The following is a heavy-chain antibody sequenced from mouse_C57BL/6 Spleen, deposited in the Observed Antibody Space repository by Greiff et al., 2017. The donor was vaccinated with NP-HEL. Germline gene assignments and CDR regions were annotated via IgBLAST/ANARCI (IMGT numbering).Heavy chain of an antibody. V-gene: IGHV1-76*01. CDR3: ARSSITTVVNYFDY. Sequence: VMLVESGAELVRPGASVKLSCKASGYTFTDYYINWVKQRPGQGLEWIARIYPGSGNTYYNEKFKGKATLTAEKSSSTAYMQLSSLTSEDSAVYFCARSSITTVVNYFDYWGQGTTLTVSS. J-gene: IGHJ2*01. D-gene: IGHD1-1*01. CDR1: GYTFTDYY. CDR2: IYPGSGNT.